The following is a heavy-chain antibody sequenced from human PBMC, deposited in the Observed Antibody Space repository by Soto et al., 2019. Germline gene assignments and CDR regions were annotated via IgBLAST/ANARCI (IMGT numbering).Heavy chain of an antibody. CDR1: GDSFSSNSAA. Sequence: LSLTCAISGDSFSSNSAAWNWIRQSPSRGLEWLGRTYYRSKWYNDYAVSVKSRITINPDTSKNQFSLQLNSVTPEDTAVYYCARVETAGIAAAGSPDYYYYYGMDVWGQGTTVTVSS. V-gene: IGHV6-1*01. D-gene: IGHD6-13*01. CDR3: ARVETAGIAAAGSPDYYYYYGMDV. CDR2: TYYRSKWYN. J-gene: IGHJ6*02.